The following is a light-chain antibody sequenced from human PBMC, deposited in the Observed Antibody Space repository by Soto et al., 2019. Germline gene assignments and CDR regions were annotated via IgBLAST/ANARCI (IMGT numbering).Light chain of an antibody. CDR3: QPYYSSPLT. J-gene: IGKJ4*01. V-gene: IGKV4-1*01. Sequence: DVVMSQSPDSLAVSLGERVTINCKTSQSVLSSSRNEYYLGWYQQKPGQPPKALIYGASTRKSGVPDRFSGSGSGTDFTLTISSLQAEDVAVYYCQPYYSSPLTFGGGTRVEIK. CDR1: QSVLSSSRNEYY. CDR2: GAS.